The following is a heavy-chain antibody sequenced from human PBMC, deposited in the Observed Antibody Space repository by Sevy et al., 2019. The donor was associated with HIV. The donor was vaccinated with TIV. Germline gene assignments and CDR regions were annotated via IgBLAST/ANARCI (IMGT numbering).Heavy chain of an antibody. J-gene: IGHJ4*02. CDR3: ARAYCSGGSCYSLAY. V-gene: IGHV1-18*01. D-gene: IGHD2-15*01. CDR2: ISPFNGDT. CDR1: GYTFTSYR. Sequence: ASVKVSCEASGYTFTSYRIYWVRQAPGQGLEWMGWISPFNGDTNYAQKFQGRVTMITDTSTSTAYMELRSLRSDYTAVYYCARAYCSGGSCYSLAYWGQGALVTVSS.